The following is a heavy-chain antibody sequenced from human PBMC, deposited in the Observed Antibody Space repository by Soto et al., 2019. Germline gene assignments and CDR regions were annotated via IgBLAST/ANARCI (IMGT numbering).Heavy chain of an antibody. CDR2: ISSSSSYI. J-gene: IGHJ6*02. D-gene: IGHD2-8*01. CDR3: AKRTMVYAYYYYYGMDV. Sequence: PGGSLRLSCAASGFTFSSYSMNWIRQAPGKGLEWVSSISSSSSYIYYADSVKGRFIISRDNSKNTLYLQMNSLRAEDTAVYYCAKRTMVYAYYYYYGMDVWGQGTTVTVSS. CDR1: GFTFSSYS. V-gene: IGHV3-21*01.